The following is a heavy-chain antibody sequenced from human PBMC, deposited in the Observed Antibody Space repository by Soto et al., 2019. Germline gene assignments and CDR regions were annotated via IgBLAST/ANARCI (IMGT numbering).Heavy chain of an antibody. V-gene: IGHV3-21*01. CDR1: GFTFSSYS. CDR3: ARGPSPYTLSGGPGY. D-gene: IGHD7-27*01. Sequence: VGSLRLSCAASGFTFSSYSMNWVRQAPGKGLEWVSSISSSSSYIYYADSVKGRFTISRDNAKNSLYPQMNSLRAEDTAVYYCARGPSPYTLSGGPGYWGQGTLVTVSS. CDR2: ISSSSSYI. J-gene: IGHJ4*02.